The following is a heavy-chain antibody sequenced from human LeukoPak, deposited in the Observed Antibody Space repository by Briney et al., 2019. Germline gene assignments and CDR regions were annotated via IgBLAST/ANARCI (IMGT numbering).Heavy chain of an antibody. J-gene: IGHJ3*02. CDR3: ARVECGGSCYDCRGAFDI. V-gene: IGHV1-2*02. CDR2: INPNSGGT. D-gene: IGHD2-15*01. Sequence: ASVKVSCKASGYTFTGYYMHWVRQAPGQGVEWMGWINPNSGGTNYAQKFQGRVTMTRDTSISTAYMELSRLRSDDTAVYYCARVECGGSCYDCRGAFDIWGQGTMVTVSS. CDR1: GYTFTGYY.